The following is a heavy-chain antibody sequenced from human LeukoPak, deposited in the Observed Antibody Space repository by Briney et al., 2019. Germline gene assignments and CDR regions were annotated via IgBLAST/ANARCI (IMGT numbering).Heavy chain of an antibody. V-gene: IGHV3-30*02. CDR1: GFTFSSYG. CDR3: AKGVDQLLSPHQH. Sequence: GGSLRPSCAASGFTFSSYGMHWVRQAPGKGLEWVAFIRYDGSNKYYADSVKGRFTISRDNSKNTLYLQMNSLRAEDTAVYYCAKGVDQLLSPHQHWGQGTLVTVSS. J-gene: IGHJ1*01. D-gene: IGHD2-2*01. CDR2: IRYDGSNK.